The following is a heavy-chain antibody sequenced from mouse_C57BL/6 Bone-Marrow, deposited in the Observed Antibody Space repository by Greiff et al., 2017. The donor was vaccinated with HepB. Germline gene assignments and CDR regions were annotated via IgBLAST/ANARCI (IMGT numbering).Heavy chain of an antibody. Sequence: EVQGVESGGGLVQPGGSLKLSCAASGFTFSDYYMYWVRQTPEKRLEWVAYISNGGGSTYYPGTVKGRFTISRDNAKNTQYLQMSRLKSEDTAMYYCARDGNYGGDYAMDYWGQGTSVTVSS. CDR1: GFTFSDYY. CDR3: ARDGNYGGDYAMDY. V-gene: IGHV5-12*01. D-gene: IGHD2-1*01. CDR2: ISNGGGST. J-gene: IGHJ4*01.